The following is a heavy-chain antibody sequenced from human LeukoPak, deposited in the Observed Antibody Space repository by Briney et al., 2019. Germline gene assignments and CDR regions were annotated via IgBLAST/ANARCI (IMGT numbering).Heavy chain of an antibody. J-gene: IGHJ3*02. D-gene: IGHD3-16*01. CDR3: ASPTPLMTEGAFDI. CDR1: GGTFSSYA. CDR2: IIPILGIA. Sequence: SVKVSCTASGGTFSSYAISLVRQAPGQGLEWMGRIIPILGIANYAQKFQGRVTITADKSTSTAYMEVSSLRSEDTAVYYCASPTPLMTEGAFDIWGKGTMVTVSS. V-gene: IGHV1-69*04.